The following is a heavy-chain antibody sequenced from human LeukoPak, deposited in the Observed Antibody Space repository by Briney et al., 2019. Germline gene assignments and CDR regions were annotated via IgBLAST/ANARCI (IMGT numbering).Heavy chain of an antibody. CDR3: AGPWDQVGFDP. D-gene: IGHD1-26*01. CDR2: IYPKTGGT. J-gene: IGHJ5*02. CDR1: GYTFTGYY. V-gene: IGHV1-2*02. Sequence: ASVKVSCKASGYTFTGYYLHWVRQAPGQGLEWMGWIYPKTGGTSYAQKFQGRVTMTRDTSISTAYTELIGLRSDDTAVYYCAGPWDQVGFDPWGQGTLVSVSS.